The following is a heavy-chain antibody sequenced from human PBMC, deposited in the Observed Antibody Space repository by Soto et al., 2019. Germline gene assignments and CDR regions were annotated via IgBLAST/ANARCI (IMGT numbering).Heavy chain of an antibody. CDR1: GGTFNNYA. Sequence: EASVKVSCKASGGTFNNYAFHWMRQAPGQGLEWMGGIIPIFGTADHAQRFQGRVTFTADESTRTAYMELSSLRSEDTAVYYCAILLAGPNNWFDPWGQGTLVTVSS. CDR2: IIPIFGTA. CDR3: AILLAGPNNWFDP. D-gene: IGHD2-15*01. J-gene: IGHJ5*02. V-gene: IGHV1-69*13.